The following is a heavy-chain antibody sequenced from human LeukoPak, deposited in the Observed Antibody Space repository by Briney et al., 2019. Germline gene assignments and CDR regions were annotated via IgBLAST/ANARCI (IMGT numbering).Heavy chain of an antibody. V-gene: IGHV4-34*01. CDR1: GGSLSAYY. Sequence: SETLSLTCAVYGGSLSAYYWTWIRQPPGKGLEWIGEINHGGSTNYNPSLKSRVTISIDTSKNQFSLKLSSVTAADTAVYYCARSQTTEDYYDSSGYFDYWGQGTLVTVSS. CDR2: INHGGST. CDR3: ARSQTTEDYYDSSGYFDY. J-gene: IGHJ4*02. D-gene: IGHD3-22*01.